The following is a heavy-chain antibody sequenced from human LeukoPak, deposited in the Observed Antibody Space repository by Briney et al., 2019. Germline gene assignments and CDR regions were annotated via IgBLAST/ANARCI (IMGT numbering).Heavy chain of an antibody. J-gene: IGHJ4*02. Sequence: PGRSLRLSCALSGFSSNKDAIHWVRQAPGKGPEWVAVMSHYGSERYYGDSVQGRFTIPRDASKSTFYLQMDSLRPEDTAVYYCASDPRQAKPDYCDIWGQGTLVIVSS. CDR2: MSHYGSER. CDR3: ASDPRQAKPDYCDI. V-gene: IGHV3-30*04. D-gene: IGHD1-14*01. CDR1: GFSSNKDA.